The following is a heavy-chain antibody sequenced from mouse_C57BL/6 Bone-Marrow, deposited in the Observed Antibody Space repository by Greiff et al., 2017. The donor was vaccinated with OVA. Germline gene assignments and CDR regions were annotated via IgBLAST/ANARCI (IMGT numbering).Heavy chain of an antibody. Sequence: QVQLKQSGAELVRPGASVTLSCKASGYTFTDYEMHWVKQTPVHGLEWIGAIDPETGGTAYNQKFKGKAILTADKSSSTAYMELRSLTSEDSAVYYCTREGIYPFAYWGQGTLVTVSA. J-gene: IGHJ3*01. V-gene: IGHV1-15*01. CDR1: GYTFTDYE. D-gene: IGHD2-1*01. CDR3: TREGIYPFAY. CDR2: IDPETGGT.